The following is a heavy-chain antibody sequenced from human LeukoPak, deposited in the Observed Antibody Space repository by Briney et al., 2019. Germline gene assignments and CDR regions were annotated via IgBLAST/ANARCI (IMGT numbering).Heavy chain of an antibody. D-gene: IGHD2-15*01. V-gene: IGHV4-34*01. CDR1: GGSFSGYY. Sequence: SETLSLTCAVYGGSFSGYYWSWIRQPPGKGLEWIGEINHSGSTNYNPSLKSRVTISVDTSKNQFSLKLSSVTAADTAVYYCARGPRYCRGGSCYFYYYYGMDVWGQGTTVTVSS. CDR3: ARGPRYCRGGSCYFYYYYGMDV. J-gene: IGHJ6*02. CDR2: INHSGST.